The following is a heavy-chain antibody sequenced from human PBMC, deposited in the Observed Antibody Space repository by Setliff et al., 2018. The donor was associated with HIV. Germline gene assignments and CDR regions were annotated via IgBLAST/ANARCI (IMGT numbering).Heavy chain of an antibody. V-gene: IGHV4-34*01. J-gene: IGHJ6*03. Sequence: PSETLSLTCAVYTGPFSGYYWSWIRQPPGKGLEWIGEITHSGSTNYNPSLRSRVTISVDTSKNHFSLRLRSVTAADTAVYYCARAQLPPAYIDVWGKGTTVTVSS. CDR3: ARAQLPPAYIDV. CDR2: ITHSGST. CDR1: TGPFSGYY. D-gene: IGHD1-1*01.